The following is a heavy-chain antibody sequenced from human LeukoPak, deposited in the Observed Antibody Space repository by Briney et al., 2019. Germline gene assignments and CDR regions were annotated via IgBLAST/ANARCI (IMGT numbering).Heavy chain of an antibody. Sequence: SESLSLTCTVSGGSISSGSYYWSWIRQPAGKGLEWIGYIYHRGSTNYNPSLKSRVAISVDTSKNQFSLKLSSVTAADTAVYYCARVDTAMEIDYWGQGTLVTVSS. CDR2: IYHRGST. CDR1: GGSISSGSYY. V-gene: IGHV4-61*10. CDR3: ARVDTAMEIDY. J-gene: IGHJ4*02. D-gene: IGHD5-18*01.